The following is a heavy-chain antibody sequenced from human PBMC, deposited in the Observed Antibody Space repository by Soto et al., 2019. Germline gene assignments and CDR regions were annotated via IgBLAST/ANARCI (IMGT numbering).Heavy chain of an antibody. Sequence: ASVKVSCKASEYTFTSYDINWVRQATGQGLEWLGWMNPNSGNTNYAQTFQGRVTMTRNTSISTAYMVLSSLTSEDTAVYYCARGGSYFFDYWGQGTLVTVSS. V-gene: IGHV1-8*01. CDR2: MNPNSGNT. CDR3: ARGGSYFFDY. J-gene: IGHJ4*02. CDR1: EYTFTSYD. D-gene: IGHD1-26*01.